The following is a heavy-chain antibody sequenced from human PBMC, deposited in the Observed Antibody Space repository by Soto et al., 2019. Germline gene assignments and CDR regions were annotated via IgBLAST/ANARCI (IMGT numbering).Heavy chain of an antibody. CDR2: ISYDGSNK. CDR1: GFTFSSYG. Sequence: QVQLVESGGGVVQPGRSLRLSCAASGFTFSSYGMHWVRQAPGKGLEWVAVISYDGSNKYYADSVKGRFTISRDNSKNTLYLQMNSLRAEDTAVYYCAKGVLAYCGGDCYSPPDYCGHGTLVTVSS. D-gene: IGHD2-21*02. CDR3: AKGVLAYCGGDCYSPPDY. V-gene: IGHV3-30*18. J-gene: IGHJ4*01.